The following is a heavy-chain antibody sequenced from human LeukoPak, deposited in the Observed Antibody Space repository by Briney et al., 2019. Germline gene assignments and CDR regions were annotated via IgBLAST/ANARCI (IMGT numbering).Heavy chain of an antibody. Sequence: ASVKVSCKASGYTFTSYDINWVRQATGQGLEWMGWMNPNSGNTGYAQKFQGRVTMTRNTSISTAYMELSSLRSEDTAVYYCARALTYYYGSGSGYYYYYGMDVWGQGTTVTVS. D-gene: IGHD3-10*01. J-gene: IGHJ6*02. V-gene: IGHV1-8*01. CDR2: MNPNSGNT. CDR1: GYTFTSYD. CDR3: ARALTYYYGSGSGYYYYYGMDV.